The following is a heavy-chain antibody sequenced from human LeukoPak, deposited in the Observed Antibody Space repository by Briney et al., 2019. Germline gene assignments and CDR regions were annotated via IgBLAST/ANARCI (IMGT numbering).Heavy chain of an antibody. CDR2: IFYSGST. CDR1: SGSISTSNHY. CDR3: ARVSTLYCGGDCYSRFDP. J-gene: IGHJ5*02. V-gene: IGHV4-61*05. D-gene: IGHD2-21*02. Sequence: PSETLSLTCTVSSGSISTSNHYWGWVRQPPGKALEWIGNIFYSGSTNYNPSLKSRVTISVDTSKNQFSLKLSSVTAADTAVYYCARVSTLYCGGDCYSRFDPWGQGTLVTVSS.